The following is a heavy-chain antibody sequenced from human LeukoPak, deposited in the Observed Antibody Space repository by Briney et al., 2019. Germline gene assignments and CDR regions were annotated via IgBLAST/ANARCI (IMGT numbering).Heavy chain of an antibody. Sequence: GSLRLSCAASGFTFSTFAMNWVRQAPGKGLEWVSGISGDGSNTYYADSVEGRFTISRDDSKNTVYLQMSDLRADDTAVFYCAKYVPAAATAYNYGLDVWGQGTTVTVSS. CDR1: GFTFSTFA. CDR3: AKYVPAAATAYNYGLDV. V-gene: IGHV3-23*01. CDR2: ISGDGSNT. D-gene: IGHD3-16*01. J-gene: IGHJ6*02.